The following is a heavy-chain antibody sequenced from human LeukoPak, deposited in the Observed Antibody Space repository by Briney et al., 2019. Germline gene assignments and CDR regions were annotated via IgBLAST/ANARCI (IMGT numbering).Heavy chain of an antibody. CDR1: GYSISSGYY. D-gene: IGHD3-22*01. V-gene: IGHV4-38-2*02. Sequence: PSETLSLTCTVSGYSISSGYYWGWIRQPPGKGLEWIGSIYHSGSTYYNPSLKSRVTISVDTSKNQFFLKLSSVTAADTAVYYCARVGTYDSSGYYSPFFDYWGQGTLVTVSS. J-gene: IGHJ4*02. CDR3: ARVGTYDSSGYYSPFFDY. CDR2: IYHSGST.